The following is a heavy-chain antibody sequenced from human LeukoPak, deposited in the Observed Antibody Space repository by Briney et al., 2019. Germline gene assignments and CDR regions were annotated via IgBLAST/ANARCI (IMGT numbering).Heavy chain of an antibody. Sequence: PGRSLRLSCAASGFIFSDYGMHWVRQAPGKGLEWVAAIWYDGSKKYYADSMKSRFTISRDNSKNTLYLQMNSLRAEDTAVYYCARGRVTMVRGVIITPGAFDIWGQGAMVTVSS. D-gene: IGHD3-10*01. J-gene: IGHJ3*02. CDR3: ARGRVTMVRGVIITPGAFDI. CDR2: IWYDGSKK. V-gene: IGHV3-33*01. CDR1: GFIFSDYG.